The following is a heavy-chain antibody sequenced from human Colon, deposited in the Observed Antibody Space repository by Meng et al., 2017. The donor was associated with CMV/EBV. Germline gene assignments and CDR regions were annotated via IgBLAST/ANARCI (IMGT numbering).Heavy chain of an antibody. Sequence: QIPVKEVGPRPVKPTPTPTLTCSFSGFSLNTYEVGVGWFRQPPGKAPEWLALIYWDDDKRYRSSLGNRLTLTHDASKNQVVLTMTDMDPVDTATYYCAHKSLPAAFFDYWSQGTLVTVSS. V-gene: IGHV2-5*02. CDR1: GFSLNTYEVG. CDR3: AHKSLPAAFFDY. J-gene: IGHJ4*02. CDR2: IYWDDDK. D-gene: IGHD2-2*01.